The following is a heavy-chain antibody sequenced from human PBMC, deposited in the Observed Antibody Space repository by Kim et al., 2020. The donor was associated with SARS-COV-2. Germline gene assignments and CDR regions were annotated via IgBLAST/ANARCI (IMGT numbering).Heavy chain of an antibody. V-gene: IGHV5-51*01. CDR3: ARLTYYYDSSGYYFDY. Sequence: SFQGQVTISADKSISTAYLQWSSLKASDTAMYYCARLTYYYDSSGYYFDYWGQGTLVTVSS. J-gene: IGHJ4*02. D-gene: IGHD3-22*01.